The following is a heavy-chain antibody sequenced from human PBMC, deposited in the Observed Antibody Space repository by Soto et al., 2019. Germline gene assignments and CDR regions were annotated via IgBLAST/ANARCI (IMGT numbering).Heavy chain of an antibody. CDR3: AHALQFLDYGDYGGVFDY. J-gene: IGHJ4*02. V-gene: IGHV2-5*02. CDR1: GFSLSTSGVG. D-gene: IGHD4-17*01. Sequence: QITLKESGPTLVKPTQTLTLTCTFSGFSLSTSGVGVDWIRQPPGKAVEWLALIYWGDDKRYSPSLKSRLTISKDTSKNLVVLTMTNMDPVDTTTYYCAHALQFLDYGDYGGVFDYWGQGTLVTVSS. CDR2: IYWGDDK.